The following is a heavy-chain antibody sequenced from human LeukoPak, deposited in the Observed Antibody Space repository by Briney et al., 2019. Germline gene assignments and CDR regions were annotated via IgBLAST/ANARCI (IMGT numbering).Heavy chain of an antibody. V-gene: IGHV3-21*01. J-gene: IGHJ3*01. Sequence: PGGSLRLSCAASGFTFSSHSMNWVRQAPGKGLEWVSSISSSSSYIYYADSVKGRFTISRDNAKNSLYLQMNSLRAEDTAVYYCARVDYDILTGQEDWGQGTMVTVSS. CDR2: ISSSSSYI. CDR1: GFTFSSHS. D-gene: IGHD3-9*01. CDR3: ARVDYDILTGQED.